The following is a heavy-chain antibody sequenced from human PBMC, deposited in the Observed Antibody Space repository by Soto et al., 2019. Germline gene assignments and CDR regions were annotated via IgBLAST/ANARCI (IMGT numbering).Heavy chain of an antibody. CDR3: ARHIAGRAYCGGDCYPAGFDP. J-gene: IGHJ5*02. Sequence: SETLSLTCTVSGGSISSSSYYWGWIRQPPGKGLEWIGSIYYSGSTYYNPSLKSRVTISVDTSKNQFSLKLSSVTAADTAVYYCARHIAGRAYCGGDCYPAGFDPWGQGTLVTVSS. V-gene: IGHV4-39*01. CDR2: IYYSGST. D-gene: IGHD2-21*02. CDR1: GGSISSSSYY.